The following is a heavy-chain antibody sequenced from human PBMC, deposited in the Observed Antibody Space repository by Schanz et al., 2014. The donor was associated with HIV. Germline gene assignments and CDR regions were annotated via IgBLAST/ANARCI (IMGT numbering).Heavy chain of an antibody. CDR2: ISVNGATR. CDR1: GFSFSDYH. Sequence: QVQLVESGGGVVQPGRSLRVSCTASGFSFSDYHMSWIRQAPGKGLEWLSYISVNGATREYADSVKGRFTISRDNAKNSLYLQMNSLRAEDTAVYYCARERYCTNGVCRVYGMGVWGQGATVTVSS. J-gene: IGHJ6*02. CDR3: ARERYCTNGVCRVYGMGV. D-gene: IGHD2-8*01. V-gene: IGHV3-11*04.